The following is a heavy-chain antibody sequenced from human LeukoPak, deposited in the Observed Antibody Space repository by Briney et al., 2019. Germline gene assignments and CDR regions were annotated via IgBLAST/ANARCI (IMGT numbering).Heavy chain of an antibody. J-gene: IGHJ4*02. CDR3: ARGSAYYYGSGSYLY. Sequence: SETLSLTCAVYGGSFTKHQWSWIRQPPGKGLEWIGAINDGGSTNYNPSLKSRVTISVDTSKNQFSLGLSSMTAADTAVYYCARGSAYYYGSGSYLYWGQGTLVTVSS. CDR1: GGSFTKHQ. CDR2: INDGGST. D-gene: IGHD3-10*01. V-gene: IGHV4-34*01.